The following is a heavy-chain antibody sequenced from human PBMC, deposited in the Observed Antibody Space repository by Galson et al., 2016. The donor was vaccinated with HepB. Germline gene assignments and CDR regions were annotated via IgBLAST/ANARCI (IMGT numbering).Heavy chain of an antibody. J-gene: IGHJ5*02. CDR3: ARRSRAGWFDP. CDR2: ISYSGTT. D-gene: IGHD3-10*01. Sequence: PLSLTCTVTGGSTSSGGYYWSWSRQHPGKGLESIGHISYSGTTYYNPSLKSRITMSVDTSKNQFSLKLSSVTAADTAVCYCARRSRAGWFDPWGQGTLGTVSS. CDR1: GGSTSSGGYY. V-gene: IGHV4-31*03.